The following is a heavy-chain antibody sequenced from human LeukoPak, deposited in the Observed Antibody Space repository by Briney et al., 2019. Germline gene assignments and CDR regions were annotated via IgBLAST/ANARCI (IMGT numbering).Heavy chain of an antibody. CDR3: AKESGKFDY. V-gene: IGHV3-43*02. CDR1: GLPIADFA. CDR2: ISGDGVST. J-gene: IGHJ4*02. Sequence: GGSLRLSCVASGLPIADFAMHWVRQAPGKGLEWVSLISGDGVSTFYADSVKGRFSISRDNSKNSLYLEMNSLRTEDAATYYCAKESGKFDYWGQGTLVAVSS.